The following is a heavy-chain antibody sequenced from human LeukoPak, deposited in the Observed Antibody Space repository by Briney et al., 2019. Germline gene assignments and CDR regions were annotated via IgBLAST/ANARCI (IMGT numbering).Heavy chain of an antibody. CDR3: AKWGDYDLLTGYYDPDY. D-gene: IGHD3-9*01. J-gene: IGHJ4*02. Sequence: GGSLRLSCAASGFTFTNYAMYWVRQAPGKGLEWVSAVSGRDDSTYYADSVKGRFTISRDTSKNPLFLQMNSLRAEDTAVYYCAKWGDYDLLTGYYDPDYWGQGTLVTVSS. V-gene: IGHV3-23*01. CDR1: GFTFTNYA. CDR2: VSGRDDST.